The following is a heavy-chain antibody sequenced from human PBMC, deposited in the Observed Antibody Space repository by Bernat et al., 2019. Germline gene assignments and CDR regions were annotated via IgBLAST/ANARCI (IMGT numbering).Heavy chain of an antibody. CDR1: GFTFSSYS. V-gene: IGHV3-21*01. CDR2: ISSSSYI. J-gene: IGHJ4*02. CDR3: ARAGYSGYDFPDAQGPPYYFDY. Sequence: EVQLLESGGGLVKPGGSLRLSCAASGFTFSSYSMNWVRQAPGKGLEWVSSISSSSYIYYADSVKSRFTISRDNARNSLYLQMNRLKAEDTAVYYCARAGYSGYDFPDAQGPPYYFDYWGQGTLVTVSS. D-gene: IGHD5-12*01.